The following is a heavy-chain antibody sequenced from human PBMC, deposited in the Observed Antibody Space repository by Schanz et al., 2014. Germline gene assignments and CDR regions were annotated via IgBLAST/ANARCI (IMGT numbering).Heavy chain of an antibody. D-gene: IGHD2-8*02. CDR2: INPNSGAT. V-gene: IGHV1-2*06. CDR3: ARGLVRYFAY. CDR1: GYTFTSYN. Sequence: QVQLVQSGAEVKKPGASVKVSCKASGYTFTSYNINWVRQAPGQGLEWMGQINPNSGATIYAQNFQGRVTMTRDTSISTAYMELSRLRSDDTAVYYCARGLVRYFAYWGQGTLVTVSS. J-gene: IGHJ4*02.